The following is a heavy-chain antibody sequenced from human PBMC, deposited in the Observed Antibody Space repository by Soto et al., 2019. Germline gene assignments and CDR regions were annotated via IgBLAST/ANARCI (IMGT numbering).Heavy chain of an antibody. CDR3: ARTLYGDNVDY. V-gene: IGHV1-18*01. CDR1: GYSFTSYA. CDR2: ISAYNGNT. D-gene: IGHD4-17*01. Sequence: GASVKVSCKTSGYSFTSYALTWVRQAPGQGLEWMGWISAYNGNTNYAQKFQGRVTMTRNTSISTAYMELSSLRSEDTAVYYCARTLYGDNVDYWGQGTLVTVSS. J-gene: IGHJ4*02.